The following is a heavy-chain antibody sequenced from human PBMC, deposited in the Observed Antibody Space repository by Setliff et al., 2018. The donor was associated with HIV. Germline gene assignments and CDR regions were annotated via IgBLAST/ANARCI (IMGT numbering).Heavy chain of an antibody. CDR1: GYTFTSYD. Sequence: ASVKVSCKASGYTFTSYDINWVRQATGQGLEWMGWVNPNSDNTGYAQKFQGRVTMTRNTSISTAYMELSSLRAEDTAVYYCARTGEGYCSGGNCYIFEYWGQGSLVTVSS. V-gene: IGHV1-8*02. D-gene: IGHD2-15*01. CDR3: ARTGEGYCSGGNCYIFEY. J-gene: IGHJ4*02. CDR2: VNPNSDNT.